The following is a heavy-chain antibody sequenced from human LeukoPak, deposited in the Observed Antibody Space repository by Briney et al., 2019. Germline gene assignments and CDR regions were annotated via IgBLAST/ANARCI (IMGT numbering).Heavy chain of an antibody. CDR2: INHSGST. Sequence: PSETLSLTCAVYGGSFSGYYWSWIRQPPGKGLEWIGEINHSGSTNYNPSLKSRVTISVDTSKNQFSLKLSSVTAADTAVYYCARGALGNLRDWFDPWGQGTLVTVSS. CDR1: GGSFSGYY. J-gene: IGHJ5*02. V-gene: IGHV4-34*01. CDR3: ARGALGNLRDWFDP. D-gene: IGHD4-23*01.